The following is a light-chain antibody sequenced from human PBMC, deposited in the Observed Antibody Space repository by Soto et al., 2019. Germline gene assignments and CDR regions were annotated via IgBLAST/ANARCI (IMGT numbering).Light chain of an antibody. V-gene: IGLV2-14*03. CDR3: SSYTTKRTVV. J-gene: IGLJ2*01. Sequence: QSALTQPASVSGSPGQSITISCNGTSSDVGDWNYVCWYQKHPDKAPKLLIFDVSNRPSGVSSRFAGSKSGNTASLTISGLQVEDEAAYFCSSYTTKRTVVFGGGTKLTVL. CDR2: DVS. CDR1: SSDVGDWNY.